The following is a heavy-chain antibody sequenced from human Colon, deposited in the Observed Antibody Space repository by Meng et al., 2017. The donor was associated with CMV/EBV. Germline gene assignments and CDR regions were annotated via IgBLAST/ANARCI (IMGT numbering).Heavy chain of an antibody. CDR3: ARDPSGSRAPFDY. V-gene: IGHV1-2*02. CDR2: INSNSGAT. CDR1: GYTFSDYH. Sequence: VQWVQSGAELKKPGASVKVSCKTSGYTFSDYHIHWVRQAPGQGLEWMGWINSNSGATDYAQKFQGRFTMTRDTSITTVYMELSSLRSDDTAVYYCARDPSGSRAPFDYWGQGSLVTVSS. J-gene: IGHJ4*02. D-gene: IGHD1-26*01.